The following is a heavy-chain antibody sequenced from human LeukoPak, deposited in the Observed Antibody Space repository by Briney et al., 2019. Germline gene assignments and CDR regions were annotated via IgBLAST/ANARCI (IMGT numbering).Heavy chain of an antibody. V-gene: IGHV3-23*01. CDR1: GFTFSSYN. CDR2: ISGSGGST. J-gene: IGHJ3*02. Sequence: GGSLRLSCAAFGFTFSSYNMNWVRQAPGKGLEWVSAISGSGGSTYYADSVKGRFTISRDNSKNTLYLQMNSLRAEDTAVYYCARYGSGLGIWGQGTMVTVSS. D-gene: IGHD3-10*01. CDR3: ARYGSGLGI.